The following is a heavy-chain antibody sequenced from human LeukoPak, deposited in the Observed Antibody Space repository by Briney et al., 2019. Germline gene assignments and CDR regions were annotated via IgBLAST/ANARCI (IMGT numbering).Heavy chain of an antibody. D-gene: IGHD3-9*01. Sequence: GASVKVSCKASGYTFTGYYMHWVRQAPGQGLEWMGWINPNSGGTNYAQEFQGRVTMTRDTSISTAYMELSRLRSDDTAVYYCARVDDILTGYYKGAYYYYGMDVWGQGTTVTVSS. J-gene: IGHJ6*02. CDR1: GYTFTGYY. V-gene: IGHV1-2*02. CDR2: INPNSGGT. CDR3: ARVDDILTGYYKGAYYYYGMDV.